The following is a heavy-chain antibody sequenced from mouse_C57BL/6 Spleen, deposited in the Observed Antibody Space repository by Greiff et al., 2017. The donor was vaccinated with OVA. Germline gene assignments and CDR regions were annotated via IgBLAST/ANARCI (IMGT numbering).Heavy chain of an antibody. J-gene: IGHJ3*01. CDR1: GYSITSGYY. V-gene: IGHV3-6*01. CDR3: ARETTVVEEAWFAY. D-gene: IGHD1-1*01. CDR2: ISYDGSN. Sequence: VQLQQSGPGLVKPSQSLSLTCSVTGYSITSGYYWNWIRQFPGNKLEWMGYISYDGSNNYNPSLKNRISITRDTSKNQFFLKLNSVTTEDTATYYCARETTVVEEAWFAYWGQGTLVTVSA.